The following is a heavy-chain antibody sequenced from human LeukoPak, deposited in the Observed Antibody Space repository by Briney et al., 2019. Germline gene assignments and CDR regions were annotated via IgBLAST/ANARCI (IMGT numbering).Heavy chain of an antibody. D-gene: IGHD3-9*01. V-gene: IGHV3-53*01. CDR2: IYSGGST. Sequence: PGGSLRLSCAASGFTVSSNYMSWVRQAPGKGLEWVSVIYSGGSTYYADSVKGRFTISRDNSKNTLYLQMNSLRAEDTAVYYCARDSVLRYFDWPFYFDYWGQGTLVTVSS. CDR3: ARDSVLRYFDWPFYFDY. CDR1: GFTVSSNY. J-gene: IGHJ4*02.